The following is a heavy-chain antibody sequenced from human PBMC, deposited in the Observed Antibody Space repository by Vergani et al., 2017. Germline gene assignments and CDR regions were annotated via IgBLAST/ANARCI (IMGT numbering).Heavy chain of an antibody. Sequence: QLQLQESGPGLVKPSETLSLTCTVSGGSISSSSYYWGWIRQPPGKGLEWIGSIYYSGSTYYNPSLKSRVTISVDTSKNQFSLKLSPLTAADTAVYYCARSHGWGSGGWYKLGAYYYGMDVWGQGTTVTVSS. V-gene: IGHV4-39*01. CDR1: GGSISSSSYY. D-gene: IGHD6-19*01. CDR3: ARSHGWGSGGWYKLGAYYYGMDV. CDR2: IYYSGST. J-gene: IGHJ6*02.